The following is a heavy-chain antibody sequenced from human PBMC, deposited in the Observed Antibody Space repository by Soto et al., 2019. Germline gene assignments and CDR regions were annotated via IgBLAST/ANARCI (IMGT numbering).Heavy chain of an antibody. J-gene: IGHJ3*02. V-gene: IGHV4-34*01. CDR3: ARVERGTATTVVDAFDI. D-gene: IGHD1-1*01. CDR1: GGFVSSGSYY. Sequence: QVQLQQWGAGLLKPSETLSLTCAVYGGFVSSGSYYWSWIRQPPGKGLEWIGEMSHSGGTHFNPSLKSRVIISVDTSKHQFSLKMSSVTAADTALYYCARVERGTATTVVDAFDIWGPGTMVTVSS. CDR2: MSHSGGT.